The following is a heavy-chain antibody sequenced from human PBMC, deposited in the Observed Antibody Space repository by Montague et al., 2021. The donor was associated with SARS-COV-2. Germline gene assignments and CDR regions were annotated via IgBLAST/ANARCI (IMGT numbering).Heavy chain of an antibody. V-gene: IGHV2-70*11. CDR1: GFSLSTSGMC. J-gene: IGHJ4*02. Sequence: PALVTPTQTLTLTCTFSGFSLSTSGMCVSWIRQPPGKALEWLARIDWDDDKYYSTSLKTRLTISKDTSKNQVVLTMTNMDPVDTATYYCARELGTVVTLDYWGQGTLVTVPS. CDR3: ARELGTVVTLDY. CDR2: IDWDDDK. D-gene: IGHD4-23*01.